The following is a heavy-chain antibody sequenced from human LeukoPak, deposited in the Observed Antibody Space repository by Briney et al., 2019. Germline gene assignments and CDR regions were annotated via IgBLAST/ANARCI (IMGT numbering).Heavy chain of an antibody. CDR1: GFTFSSYS. D-gene: IGHD1-26*01. CDR3: AREGQWELLTDFDY. CDR2: ISSSSSYI. V-gene: IGHV3-21*01. J-gene: IGHJ4*02. Sequence: PGGSLRLSCAASGFTFSSYSMNWVRQAPGKGLEWVSSISSSSSYIYYADSVKGRFTISRDNAKNSLYLQMNHLKAEDTAVYYCAREGQWELLTDFDYWAQGTLVTVSS.